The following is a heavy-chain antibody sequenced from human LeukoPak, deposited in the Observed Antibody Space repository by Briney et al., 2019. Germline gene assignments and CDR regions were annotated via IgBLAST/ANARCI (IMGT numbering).Heavy chain of an antibody. CDR3: ARDSGIAGGLDY. D-gene: IGHD6-13*01. V-gene: IGHV3-53*01. Sequence: GGSLRLSCAASGVTASSNYMSWVRQAPGKGLEWVSVIYSGGSTSYADSVKGRCPISRDNSKNTLYLQMNSLRAEDTAVYYRARDSGIAGGLDYWGQGTLVTVSS. CDR2: IYSGGST. CDR1: GVTASSNY. J-gene: IGHJ4*02.